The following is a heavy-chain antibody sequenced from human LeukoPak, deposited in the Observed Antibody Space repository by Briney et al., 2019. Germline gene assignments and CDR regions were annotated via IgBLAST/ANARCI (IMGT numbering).Heavy chain of an antibody. D-gene: IGHD5-18*01. Sequence: SETLSLTCTVSGGSISSSSYYWGWIRQPPGKGLEWIGSIYYSGSTHYNPSLKSRVTISVDTSKNQFSLKLSSVTAADTAVYYCARLVEDTAMVKSFYYYYYYMDVWGKGTTVTVSS. CDR3: ARLVEDTAMVKSFYYYYYYMDV. CDR2: IYYSGST. J-gene: IGHJ6*03. CDR1: GGSISSSSYY. V-gene: IGHV4-39*01.